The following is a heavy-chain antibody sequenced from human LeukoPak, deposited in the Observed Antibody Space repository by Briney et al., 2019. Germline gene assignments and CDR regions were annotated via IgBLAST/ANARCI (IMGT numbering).Heavy chain of an antibody. CDR2: INHSGST. CDR1: GGSFSGCY. Sequence: PSETLSLTCAVYGGSFSGCYWSWIRQPPGKGLEWIGEINHSGSTNYNPSLKSRVTISVDTSKNQFSLKLSSVTAADTAVYYCARKLGLDYWGQGTLVTVSS. V-gene: IGHV4-34*01. CDR3: ARKLGLDY. J-gene: IGHJ4*02. D-gene: IGHD7-27*01.